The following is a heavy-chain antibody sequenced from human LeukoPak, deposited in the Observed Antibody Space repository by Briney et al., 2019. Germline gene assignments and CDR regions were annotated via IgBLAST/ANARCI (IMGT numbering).Heavy chain of an antibody. J-gene: IGHJ4*02. CDR3: WDTNWNGDWDY. D-gene: IGHD1-1*01. CDR1: GFTFSSYG. CDR2: IKSKAHGGTT. V-gene: IGHV3-15*01. Sequence: PGGSLRLSCAASGFTFSSYGMHWVRQAPGKGLEWVGRIKSKAHGGTTDYAAPVKGGFTISRDDSKNTLYLQMNSLKTEDTAVYYCWDTNWNGDWDYWGQGTLVTVSS.